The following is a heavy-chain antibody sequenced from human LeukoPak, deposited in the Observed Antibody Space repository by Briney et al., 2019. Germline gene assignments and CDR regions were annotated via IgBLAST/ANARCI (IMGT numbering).Heavy chain of an antibody. D-gene: IGHD3-10*02. CDR2: INHNGNVN. J-gene: IGHJ4*02. Sequence: GGSLRLSCAASGFTFSSYWMNWARQAPGKGLEWVASINHNGNVNYYVDSVKGRFTISRDSGRKSVYLQMNSLTTDDTAFYFCAKELDTMFFDYWGQGALVTVSS. CDR1: GFTFSSYW. CDR3: AKELDTMFFDY. V-gene: IGHV3-7*03.